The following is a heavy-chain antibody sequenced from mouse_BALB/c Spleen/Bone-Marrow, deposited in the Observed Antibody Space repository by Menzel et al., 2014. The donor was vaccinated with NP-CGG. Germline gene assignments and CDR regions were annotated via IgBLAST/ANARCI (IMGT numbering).Heavy chain of an antibody. CDR3: ARNPIRRDAMDY. CDR1: NFSLTNYG. J-gene: IGHJ4*01. Sequence: VMLVESGPGLVQPSQSLSITCTVSNFSLTNYGVHWVRQSPGKGLEWLGVIWSGGSTDYNAAFISRLSIRKDNSKSQVFFKMNSLQANDTAIYYCARNPIRRDAMDYWGQGTSVTVSS. V-gene: IGHV2-2*02. D-gene: IGHD2-12*01. CDR2: IWSGGST.